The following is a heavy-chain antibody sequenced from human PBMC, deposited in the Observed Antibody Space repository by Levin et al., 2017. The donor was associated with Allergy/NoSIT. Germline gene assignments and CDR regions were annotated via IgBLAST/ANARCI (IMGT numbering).Heavy chain of an antibody. CDR2: IYPGDSDT. D-gene: IGHD6-19*01. Sequence: ASVKVSCKGSGYSFTSYWIGWVRQMPGKGREWMGIIYPGDSDTRYSPSFQGQVTISADKSISTAYLQWSSLKASDTAMYYCARAGYSSGWPDAFDIWGQGTMVTVSS. CDR1: GYSFTSYW. V-gene: IGHV5-51*01. J-gene: IGHJ3*02. CDR3: ARAGYSSGWPDAFDI.